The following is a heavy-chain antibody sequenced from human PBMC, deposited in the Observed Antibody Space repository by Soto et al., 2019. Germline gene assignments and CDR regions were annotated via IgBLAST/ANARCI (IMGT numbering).Heavy chain of an antibody. V-gene: IGHV4-39*01. D-gene: IGHD6-6*01. CDR3: GRNRARNWFDP. CDR1: GGSISSSSYY. J-gene: IGHJ5*02. CDR2: IYYSGST. Sequence: PSETLSLTCIVSGGSISSSSYYWGWIRQPPGKGLEWIGSIYYSGSTYYNPSLKSRVTISVDTSKNQFSLKLSSVTAADTAVFYCGRNRARNWFDPWGQGTPVIVSS.